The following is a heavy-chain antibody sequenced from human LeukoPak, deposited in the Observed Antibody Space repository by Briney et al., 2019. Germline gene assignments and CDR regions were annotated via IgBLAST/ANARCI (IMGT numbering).Heavy chain of an antibody. CDR3: AREGVITFGGVIVRSPYFDY. Sequence: GASVKVSCKASGYTFTGYYMHWVRQAPGQGLEWMGWINPNSGGTNYAQKFQGRVTMTRDMSTSTVYMELSSLRSEDTAVYYCAREGVITFGGVIVRSPYFDYWGQGTLVTVSS. CDR2: INPNSGGT. D-gene: IGHD3-16*02. CDR1: GYTFTGYY. V-gene: IGHV1-2*02. J-gene: IGHJ4*02.